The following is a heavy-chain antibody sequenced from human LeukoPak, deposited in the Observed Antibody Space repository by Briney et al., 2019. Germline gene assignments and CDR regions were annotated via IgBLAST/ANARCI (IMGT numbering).Heavy chain of an antibody. D-gene: IGHD3-16*01. Sequence: PGGSLRLSCAASGFTFIMHSINWVRQAPGKGLEWVSYTTPSGTTYYADSVKGRFSVSRDNGENSVYLLMNNLRAEDTAAYHCASVRGGYWGQGTLVAVSS. V-gene: IGHV3-69-1*01. CDR3: ASVRGGY. CDR2: TTPSGTT. J-gene: IGHJ4*02. CDR1: GFTFIMHS.